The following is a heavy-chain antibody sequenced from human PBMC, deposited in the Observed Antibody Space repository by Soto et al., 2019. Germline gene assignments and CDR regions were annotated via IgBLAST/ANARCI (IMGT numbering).Heavy chain of an antibody. CDR2: IYYSGSA. V-gene: IGHV4-31*03. Sequence: SETLSLTCTVSGGSISSGGYYWSWIRQHPGKGLEWIGYIYYSGSAYYNPSLKSRVTISVDTSKNQFSLKLSSVTAADTAMYYCARGFDSSGYQTYFDYWGQGTLVTAPQ. CDR3: ARGFDSSGYQTYFDY. J-gene: IGHJ4*02. D-gene: IGHD3-22*01. CDR1: GGSISSGGYY.